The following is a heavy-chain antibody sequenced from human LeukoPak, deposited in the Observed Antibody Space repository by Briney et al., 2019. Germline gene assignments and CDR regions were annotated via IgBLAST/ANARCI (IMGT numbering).Heavy chain of an antibody. D-gene: IGHD1-26*01. Sequence: SETLSLTCTVSGGSISSYYWSWLRQPPGKGLEWIGYIYHSGSTNYNPSLKSRVTISVDTSKNQFSLRLSSVTAADTAVYYCARARRGTSGSYYRGGRSARYYFDYWGQGTLVTVSS. V-gene: IGHV4-59*01. CDR3: ARARRGTSGSYYRGGRSARYYFDY. CDR2: IYHSGST. CDR1: GGSISSYY. J-gene: IGHJ4*02.